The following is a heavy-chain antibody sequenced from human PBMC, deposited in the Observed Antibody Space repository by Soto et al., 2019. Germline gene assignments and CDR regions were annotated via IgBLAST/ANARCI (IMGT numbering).Heavy chain of an antibody. J-gene: IGHJ4*02. Sequence: EVQLEESGGGLVKPGGSLRLSCAASGFTFSTYSMNWVRQAPGKGLEWVSSISSSSSYIYYADSVKGRFTISRDNAKNSRYLQMNSLRAEDTALYYCARAAGYGSLDHWGQGTLVAVSS. CDR3: ARAAGYGSLDH. V-gene: IGHV3-21*02. CDR1: GFTFSTYS. CDR2: ISSSSSYI. D-gene: IGHD3-10*01.